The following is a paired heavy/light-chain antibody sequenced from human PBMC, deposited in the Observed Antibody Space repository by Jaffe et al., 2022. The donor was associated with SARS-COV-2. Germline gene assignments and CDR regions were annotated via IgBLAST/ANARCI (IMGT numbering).Heavy chain of an antibody. D-gene: IGHD5-18*01. Sequence: EVQLVESGGGLVQPGGSLSLSCAASGFTFSSYDLSWVRQAPGKGLEWVSTISGSGSITFHADSVKGRFTVSRDNSKNTLYLRMNTLRDEDTAVYYCARKETAMNNLDYWGQGTLVTVSS. CDR3: ARKETAMNNLDY. J-gene: IGHJ4*02. CDR2: ISGSGSIT. V-gene: IGHV3-23*04. CDR1: GFTFSSYD.
Light chain of an antibody. V-gene: IGKV3-20*01. CDR2: AAS. CDR1: ESVSSNY. CDR3: QQYGGSSRT. J-gene: IGKJ1*01. Sequence: DIVLTQSPGTLSLSPGEGVTLSCRASESVSSNYLAWYQQKPGQAPRLLIYAASRRATGIPDRFSGSGSGTDFTLTISRLEPEDFAVYYCQQYGGSSRTFGQGTKLEVK.